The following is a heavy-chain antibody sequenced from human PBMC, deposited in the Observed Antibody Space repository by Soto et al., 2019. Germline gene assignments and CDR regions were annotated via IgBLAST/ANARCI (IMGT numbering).Heavy chain of an antibody. CDR2: IYYSGST. CDR1: GGSISSYY. CDR3: ARTNDCSSISCYFPHSYYFDY. J-gene: IGHJ4*02. D-gene: IGHD2-2*01. V-gene: IGHV4-59*01. Sequence: SETLSLTCTVSGGSISSYYWSWIRQPPGKGLEWIGYIYYSGSTNYNPSLKSRVTISVDTSKNQFSLKLSSVTAADTAVYYCARTNDCSSISCYFPHSYYFDYWGQGTPVTVSS.